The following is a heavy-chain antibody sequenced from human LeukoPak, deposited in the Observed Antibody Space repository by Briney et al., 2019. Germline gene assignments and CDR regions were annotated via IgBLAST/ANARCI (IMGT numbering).Heavy chain of an antibody. Sequence: GGSLRLSCAASGFTFSSYAMHWVRQAPGKGLEWVAVISYDGSNKYYADSVKGRFTISRDNSKNTLYLQMNSLRAEDTAVYYCAKDSRFLEWLFYGMDVWGQGTTVTVSS. J-gene: IGHJ6*02. CDR3: AKDSRFLEWLFYGMDV. V-gene: IGHV3-30-3*01. D-gene: IGHD3-3*01. CDR2: ISYDGSNK. CDR1: GFTFSSYA.